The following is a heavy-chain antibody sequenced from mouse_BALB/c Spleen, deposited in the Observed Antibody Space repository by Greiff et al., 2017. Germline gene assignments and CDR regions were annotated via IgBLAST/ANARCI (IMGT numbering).Heavy chain of an antibody. Sequence: EVKLQESGPELVKPGASVKISCKASGYTFTDYNMHWVKQSHGKSLEWIGYIYPYNGGTGYNQKFKSKATLTVDNSSSTAYMELRSLTSEDSAVYYCASPLLRGFAYWGQGTLVTVSA. V-gene: IGHV1S29*02. J-gene: IGHJ3*01. CDR3: ASPLLRGFAY. CDR2: IYPYNGGT. D-gene: IGHD1-1*01. CDR1: GYTFTDYN.